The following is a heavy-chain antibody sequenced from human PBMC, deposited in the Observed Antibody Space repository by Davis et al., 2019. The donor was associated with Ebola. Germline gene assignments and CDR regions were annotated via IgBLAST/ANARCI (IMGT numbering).Heavy chain of an antibody. CDR2: INTNTGNP. D-gene: IGHD3-22*01. V-gene: IGHV7-4-1*02. CDR1: GYTFTKFA. CDR3: ARDRDSSGYSSSIDY. J-gene: IGHJ4*02. Sequence: ASVKVSCKASGYTFTKFAINWVRQTPGHGLEWMGWINTNTGNPTYAPGLTGRFVFSLDTSVSTAYLQISSLKAEDTAVYYCARDRDSSGYSSSIDYWGQGTLVTVSS.